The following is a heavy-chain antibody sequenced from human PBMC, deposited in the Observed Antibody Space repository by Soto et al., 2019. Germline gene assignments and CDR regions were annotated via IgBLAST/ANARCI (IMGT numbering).Heavy chain of an antibody. J-gene: IGHJ6*02. D-gene: IGHD3-22*01. CDR3: ARLRSGTYYDGSGYYYDYGMDV. V-gene: IGHV4-39*01. CDR1: GGSISSSSYS. Sequence: SETLSLTCTVSGGSISSSSYSWGWIRQPPGKGLEWIGNIFNSGTTYYNPSLKSRVTISLDTSKSQFSLKLSSVTAADTAVYYCARLRSGTYYDGSGYYYDYGMDVWGQGTTVTVSS. CDR2: IFNSGTT.